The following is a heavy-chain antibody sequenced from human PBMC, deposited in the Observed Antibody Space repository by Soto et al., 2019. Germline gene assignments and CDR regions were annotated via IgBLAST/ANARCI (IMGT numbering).Heavy chain of an antibody. CDR1: GYTFTSYA. V-gene: IGHV1-69*13. Sequence: QVQLVQSGAEVKKPGASVKVSCKASGYTFTSYAISWVRQAPGQGLEWMGGIIPIFGTANYAQKFQGRVTITADESTSTAYMELSSLRSEDTAVYYCARDLYSGSYPNWFDPWGQGTLVTVSS. CDR2: IIPIFGTA. CDR3: ARDLYSGSYPNWFDP. D-gene: IGHD1-26*01. J-gene: IGHJ5*02.